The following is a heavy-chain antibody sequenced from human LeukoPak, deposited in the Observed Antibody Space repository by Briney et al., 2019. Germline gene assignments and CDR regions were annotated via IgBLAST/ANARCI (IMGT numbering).Heavy chain of an antibody. CDR1: GGSMSPYH. CDR2: IYYSGST. J-gene: IGHJ4*02. Sequence: SETLSLTCTVSGGSMSPYHWGWIRQPPGKGLEWTGYIYYSGSTNYNPSLKSRVTISVDTSKNQFSLKLSSVAAADTAIYYCARAVSGRFDHWGQGTLVTVSS. CDR3: ARAVSGRFDH. V-gene: IGHV4-59*08. D-gene: IGHD6-19*01.